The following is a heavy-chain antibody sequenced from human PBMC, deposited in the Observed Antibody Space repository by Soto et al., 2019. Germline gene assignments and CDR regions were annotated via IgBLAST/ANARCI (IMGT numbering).Heavy chain of an antibody. CDR2: IYSGGST. J-gene: IGHJ6*02. D-gene: IGHD6-13*01. CDR3: AREVAAAARYYYGMDV. Sequence: PGGSLSLSCAASGFTVSSNYMSWVRQAPGKGLEWVSVIYSGGSTYYADSVKGRFTISRDNSKNTLYLQMNSLRAEDTAVYYCAREVAAAARYYYGMDVWGQGTTVTVS. CDR1: GFTVSSNY. V-gene: IGHV3-53*01.